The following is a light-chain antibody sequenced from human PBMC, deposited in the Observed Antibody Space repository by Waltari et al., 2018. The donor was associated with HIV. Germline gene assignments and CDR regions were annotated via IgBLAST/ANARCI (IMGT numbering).Light chain of an antibody. J-gene: IGKJ1*01. V-gene: IGKV3-15*01. CDR3: QHYDRWPWG. CDR1: QSVSSH. Sequence: EVVMTQSPATLSVSPGERATLSCRASQSVSSHLAWYQQRPGQSPRLLIYGASTRATGIPDRFSGSGSGTEFTLTISSLQSEDVALYYCQHYDRWPWGFGQGTKVEIK. CDR2: GAS.